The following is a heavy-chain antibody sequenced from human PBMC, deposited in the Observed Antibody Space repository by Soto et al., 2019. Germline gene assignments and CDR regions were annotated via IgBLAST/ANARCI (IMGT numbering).Heavy chain of an antibody. CDR3: AREKGLQVIAGGGDALDI. CDR2: IYSGGST. V-gene: IGHV3-53*01. J-gene: IGHJ3*02. D-gene: IGHD2-21*01. CDR1: GFTVSSNY. Sequence: GGSLRLSCAASGFTVSSNYMSWVRQAPGKGLEWVSVIYSGGSTYYADSVKGRFTISRDNSKNTLYLQMNSLRAEDTAVYYCAREKGLQVIAGGGDALDIWGQGTMVTVSS.